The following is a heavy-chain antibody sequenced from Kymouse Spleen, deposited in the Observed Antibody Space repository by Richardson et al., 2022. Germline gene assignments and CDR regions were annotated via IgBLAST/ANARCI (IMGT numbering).Heavy chain of an antibody. Sequence: QVQLQQWGAGLLKPSETLSLTCAVYGGSFSGYYWSWIRQPPGKGLEWIGEINHSGSTNYNPSLKSRVTISVDTSKNQFSLKLSSVTAADTAVYYCARVGDQTIF*P*VYFDYWGQGTLVTVSS. CDR1: GGSFSGYY. J-gene: IGHJ4*02. CDR3: ARVGDQTIF*P*VYFDY. CDR2: INHSGST. V-gene: IGHV4-34*01. D-gene: IGHD3-9*01.